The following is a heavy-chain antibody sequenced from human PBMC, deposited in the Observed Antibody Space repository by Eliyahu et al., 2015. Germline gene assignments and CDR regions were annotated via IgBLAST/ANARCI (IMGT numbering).Heavy chain of an antibody. V-gene: IGHV3-33*01. J-gene: IGHJ4*02. CDR2: IWYDGSNK. CDR3: AREFNYYDFWSGYFWGFDY. D-gene: IGHD3-3*01. Sequence: QVQLVESGGGVVQPGXSLSLSCAASXFXFXXXGSPWVRQAPGKGLEWVAVIWYDGSNKYYADSVKGRFTISRDNSKNTLYLQMNSLRAEDTAVYYCAREFNYYDFWSGYFWGFDYWGQGTLVTVSS. CDR1: XFXFXXXG.